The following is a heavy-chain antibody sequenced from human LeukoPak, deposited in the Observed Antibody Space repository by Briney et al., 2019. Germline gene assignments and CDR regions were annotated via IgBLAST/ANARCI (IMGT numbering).Heavy chain of an antibody. J-gene: IGHJ6*03. V-gene: IGHV1-2*02. CDR2: INPNSGGT. D-gene: IGHD3-10*01. CDR3: ARSVRITMVRGGVNRYYMDV. CDR1: GYTFTGDY. Sequence: ASVKVSCKASGYTFTGDYMHWVRQAPGQGLEWMGWINPNSGGTNYAQKFQGRVTMTRDTSISTAYMELSRLRSDDTAVYYCARSVRITMVRGGVNRYYMDVWGKGTTVTVSS.